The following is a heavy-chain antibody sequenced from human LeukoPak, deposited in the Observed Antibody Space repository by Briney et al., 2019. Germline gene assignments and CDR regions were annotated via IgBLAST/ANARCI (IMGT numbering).Heavy chain of an antibody. CDR1: GGTFSSYA. J-gene: IGHJ3*02. V-gene: IGHV1-69*13. CDR3: ARVAPVMTTAYDAFDI. CDR2: IIPIFGTA. Sequence: SVKVSCKASGGTFSSYAISWVRQAPGQGLEWMGGIIPIFGTANYAQKFQGRVTITADESTSTAYMELSSLRSEDTAVYYCARVAPVMTTAYDAFDIWGQGTMVTVSS. D-gene: IGHD3-22*01.